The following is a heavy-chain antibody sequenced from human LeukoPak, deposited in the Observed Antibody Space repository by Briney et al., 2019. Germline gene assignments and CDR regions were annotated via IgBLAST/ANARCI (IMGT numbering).Heavy chain of an antibody. V-gene: IGHV3-21*01. CDR1: GFIFTSFG. CDR3: ARDDRYGSGTLGKRFDP. Sequence: GGSLRLSCVASGFIFTSFGMNWVRQAPGKGLEWVSSITHGGQIYYADSVKGRFTISRDNTKNSVYLQTDNLRDDDTAVYFCARDDRYGSGTLGKRFDPWGQGTLVSASS. J-gene: IGHJ5*02. CDR2: ITHGGQI. D-gene: IGHD3-10*01.